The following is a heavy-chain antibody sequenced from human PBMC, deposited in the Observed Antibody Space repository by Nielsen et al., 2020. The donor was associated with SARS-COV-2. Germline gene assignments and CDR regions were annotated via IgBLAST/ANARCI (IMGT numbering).Heavy chain of an antibody. CDR3: ARVGFYGDPEYLDY. Sequence: GESLKISCVASGFSFSDYGMNWVRQPPGMGLEWIASIDGRGVKKDYADSVKGRFTVSRDNARNTLYLQMNSLRVEDTAVYYCARVGFYGDPEYLDYWGPGTLVTVSS. D-gene: IGHD4-17*01. CDR2: IDGRGVKK. CDR1: GFSFSDYG. J-gene: IGHJ4*02. V-gene: IGHV3-21*01.